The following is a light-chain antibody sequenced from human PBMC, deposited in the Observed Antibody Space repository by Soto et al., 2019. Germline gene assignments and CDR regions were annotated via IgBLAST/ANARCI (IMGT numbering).Light chain of an antibody. J-gene: IGKJ5*01. CDR2: GAS. Sequence: EIVMTQSPGALSLSPGEVATLSCRASQSVSSNLAWYQQKPGQAPRLLIYGASSRATGIPDRFSGSGSGTDFTLTISRLEPEDFAVYYCQKYGSSTITCGQGKRRAIK. CDR3: QKYGSSTIT. V-gene: IGKV3-20*01. CDR1: QSVSSN.